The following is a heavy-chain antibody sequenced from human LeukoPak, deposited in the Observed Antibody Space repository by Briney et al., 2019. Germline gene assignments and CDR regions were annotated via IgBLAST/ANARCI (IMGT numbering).Heavy chain of an antibody. CDR1: GFSFSSCA. CDR3: AKDLYSHAY. CDR2: ISGSGANT. V-gene: IGHV3-23*01. J-gene: IGHJ4*02. Sequence: PGGSLSLSCAASGFSFSSCAMNWVRQAPGKGLEWVSTISGSGANTYYADSVKGRFTISRDNSKDTLYLQMNSLRAEDTAVYYCAKDLYSHAYWGQGTLVTVSS. D-gene: IGHD4-11*01.